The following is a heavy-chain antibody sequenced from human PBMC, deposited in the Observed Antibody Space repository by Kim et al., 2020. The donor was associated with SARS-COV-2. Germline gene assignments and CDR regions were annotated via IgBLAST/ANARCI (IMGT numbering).Heavy chain of an antibody. V-gene: IGHV3-21*01. CDR2: ISSSSSYI. D-gene: IGHD3-10*01. CDR1: GFTFSSYS. J-gene: IGHJ4*02. CDR3: ARDSRITMGLGFYAFDY. Sequence: GGSLRLSCAASGFTFSSYSMNWVRQAPGKGLEWVSSISSSSSYIYYADSVKGRFTISRDNAKNSLYLQMNSLRAEDTAVYYCARDSRITMGLGFYAFDYWGQGTLVTVSS.